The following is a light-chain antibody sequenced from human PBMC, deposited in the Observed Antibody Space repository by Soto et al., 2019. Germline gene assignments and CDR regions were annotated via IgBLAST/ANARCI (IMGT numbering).Light chain of an antibody. Sequence: IRKSEAPSSLSASVSERVTITYRASQSVRSYLNWYQQKPGKAPKLLIFAASSLQSGTPSRFSGSGSGTDLTLSTITLQPEAVVTYYCQPSYSTPWTFGQGTKVDIK. CDR2: AAS. CDR3: QPSYSTPWT. CDR1: QSVRSY. V-gene: IGKV1-39*01. J-gene: IGKJ1*01.